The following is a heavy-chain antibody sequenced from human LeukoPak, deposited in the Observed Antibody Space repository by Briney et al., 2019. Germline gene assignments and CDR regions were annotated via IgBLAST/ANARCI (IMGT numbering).Heavy chain of an antibody. Sequence: GASVKVSCKASGGTFSSYAISWVRQAPGQGLEWMGGIIPIFGTANYAQKFQGRVTITADESTSTAYMELSSLRSEDTAVYYCARGAIGTGNDRDYYYYGMDVWVKGTTVTVSS. J-gene: IGHJ6*04. D-gene: IGHD3-10*01. CDR2: IIPIFGTA. CDR3: ARGAIGTGNDRDYYYYGMDV. CDR1: GGTFSSYA. V-gene: IGHV1-69*13.